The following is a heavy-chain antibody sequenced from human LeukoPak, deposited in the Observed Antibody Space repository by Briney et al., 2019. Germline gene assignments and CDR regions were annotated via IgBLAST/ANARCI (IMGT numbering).Heavy chain of an antibody. V-gene: IGHV3-48*04. D-gene: IGHD5-12*01. CDR3: ATRGYSGYDRYFDY. J-gene: IGHJ4*02. CDR1: GFTFSSYS. CDR2: ISSSSSTI. Sequence: GGSLRLSCAASGFTFSSYSMNWVRQAPGKGLEWVSYISSSSSTIYYADSVKGRFTISRDNAKNSLYLQMNSLRAEDTAVYYCATRGYSGYDRYFDYWGQGTLVTVSS.